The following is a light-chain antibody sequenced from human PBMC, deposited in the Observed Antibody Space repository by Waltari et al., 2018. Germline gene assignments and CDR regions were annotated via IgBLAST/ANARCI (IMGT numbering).Light chain of an antibody. V-gene: IGLV1-44*01. CDR1: SSNIGSHP. Sequence: QSVLTQPPSASGTPGQTVTISCSGSSSNIGSHPVTWYQHPPGTAPKLLIYNNNQRPSGVPDRFSGSKSGTSASLALSGLQSDDEAHYYCSTWDGSLTGVVFGGGTKLTVL. CDR2: NNN. J-gene: IGLJ3*02. CDR3: STWDGSLTGVV.